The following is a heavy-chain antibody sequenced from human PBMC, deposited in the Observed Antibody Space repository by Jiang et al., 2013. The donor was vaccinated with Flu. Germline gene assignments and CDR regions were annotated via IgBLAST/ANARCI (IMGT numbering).Heavy chain of an antibody. J-gene: IGHJ5*02. V-gene: IGHV4-34*01. Sequence: LLKPSETLSLTCAVYGGSFSDYYWSWIRQPPGKGLEWIGEINHSGSTNYNPSLKSRITISVDTSTNQFSLKVNSVTGADTAMYFCARRSNIIRRGPNYNWFDPWGQGTLVTVSS. CDR1: GGSFSDYY. CDR2: INHSGST. CDR3: ARRSNIIRRGPNYNWFDP. D-gene: IGHD1-7*01.